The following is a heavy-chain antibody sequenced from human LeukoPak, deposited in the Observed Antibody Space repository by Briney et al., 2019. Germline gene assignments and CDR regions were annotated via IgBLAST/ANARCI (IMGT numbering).Heavy chain of an antibody. Sequence: SETLSLTCTVSGGSISSYYWSWIRQPPGKGPEWIGYIYYSGSTNYNPSLKSRVTISVDTSKNQFSLKLSSVTAADTAVYYCARSNSLAARPSPPRYWGQGTLVTVSS. CDR3: ARSNSLAARPSPPRY. D-gene: IGHD6-6*01. V-gene: IGHV4-59*01. CDR2: IYYSGST. CDR1: GGSISSYY. J-gene: IGHJ4*02.